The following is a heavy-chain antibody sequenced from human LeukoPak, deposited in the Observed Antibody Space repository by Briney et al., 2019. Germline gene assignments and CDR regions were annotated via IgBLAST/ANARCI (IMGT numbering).Heavy chain of an antibody. CDR2: ISSGRTNI. J-gene: IGHJ4*02. CDR3: ARGQLAACDY. D-gene: IGHD6-6*01. CDR1: GFTFSSYS. V-gene: IGHV3-48*04. Sequence: GGSLRLSCAASGFTFSSYSMNWVRQAPGKGLEWVSYISSGRTNIYYADSVKGRFTISRDNAQNSVYLHMNSLRADDTAVYYCARGQLAACDYWGQGTLVTVSS.